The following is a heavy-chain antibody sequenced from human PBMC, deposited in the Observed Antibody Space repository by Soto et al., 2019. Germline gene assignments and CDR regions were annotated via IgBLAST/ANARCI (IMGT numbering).Heavy chain of an antibody. CDR2: IYYSGTT. CDR1: GSSMRNGDYY. V-gene: IGHV4-30-4*01. CDR3: ARVALIAAAGSRGAFEI. D-gene: IGHD6-13*01. Sequence: PLQTLSLSCTVLGSSMRNGDYYWHSIRNPPPKGLEWIGSIYYSGTTHNNTSLKSPVSVSVDRSKNQFSLKLSSVTAADTAVYYCARVALIAAAGSRGAFEIGGQGTMVTVSS. J-gene: IGHJ3*02.